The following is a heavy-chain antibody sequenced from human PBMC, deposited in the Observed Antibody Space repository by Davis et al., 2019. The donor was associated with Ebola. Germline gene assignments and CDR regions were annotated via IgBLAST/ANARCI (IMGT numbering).Heavy chain of an antibody. CDR1: GFSFDDYA. V-gene: IGHV3-9*01. Sequence: SLKISCAASGFSFDDYAMHWVRQAPGKGLEWVSGISWNSGRTVYAASVKGRFTISRDNAKNSLYLQMNSLRPEDTALYYCAKGHLSSALLNWFDSWGQGTLVTVSS. CDR3: AKGHLSSALLNWFDS. J-gene: IGHJ5*01. D-gene: IGHD6-19*01. CDR2: ISWNSGRT.